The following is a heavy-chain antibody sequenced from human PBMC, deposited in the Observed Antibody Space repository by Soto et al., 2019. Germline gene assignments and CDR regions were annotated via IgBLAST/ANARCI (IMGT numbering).Heavy chain of an antibody. CDR2: IIPIFGTA. CDR1: GGTFSSYA. J-gene: IGHJ6*02. D-gene: IGHD6-13*01. V-gene: IGHV1-69*13. Sequence: SVKVSCKASGGTFSSYAISWVRQAPGQGLEWMGGIIPIFGTANYAQKFQGRVTITADESTSTAYMELSSLRSEDTAVYYCTRSLKQQLETIYYYYGMDVWGQGTTVTVSS. CDR3: TRSLKQQLETIYYYYGMDV.